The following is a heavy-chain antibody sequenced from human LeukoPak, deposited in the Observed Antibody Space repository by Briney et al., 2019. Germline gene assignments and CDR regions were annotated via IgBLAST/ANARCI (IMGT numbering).Heavy chain of an antibody. D-gene: IGHD5-18*01. CDR2: IYHSGST. CDR1: GYSISSGYY. Sequence: SETLSLTCTVSGYSISSGYYWGWIRQLPGKGLEWIGSIYHSGSTYYNPSLKSRVTISVDTSKNQFSLKLSSVTAADTAVYYCAREAPGYSYGWGGYYYYMDVWGKGTTVTVSS. CDR3: AREAPGYSYGWGGYYYYMDV. V-gene: IGHV4-38-2*02. J-gene: IGHJ6*03.